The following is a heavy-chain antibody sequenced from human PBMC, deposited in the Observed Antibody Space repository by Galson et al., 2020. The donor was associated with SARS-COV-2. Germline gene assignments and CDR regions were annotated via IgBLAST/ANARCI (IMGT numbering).Heavy chain of an antibody. CDR2: IYHSGST. D-gene: IGHD3-3*01. CDR3: ARVVEYYDFWSGQPDYFDY. CDR1: GYSISSGYY. V-gene: IGHV4-38-2*02. J-gene: IGHJ4*02. Sequence: SETLSLTCTVSGYSISSGYYWGWIRQPPGKGLEWIGSIYHSGSTYYNPSLKSRVTISVDTSKNQFSLKLSSVTAADTAVYYCARVVEYYDFWSGQPDYFDYWGQGTLVTVSS.